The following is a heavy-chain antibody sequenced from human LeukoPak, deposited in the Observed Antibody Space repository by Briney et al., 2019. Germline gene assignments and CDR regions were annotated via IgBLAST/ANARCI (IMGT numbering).Heavy chain of an antibody. D-gene: IGHD2-21*02. J-gene: IGHJ4*02. V-gene: IGHV4-31*03. CDR1: GGSISSGGYY. Sequence: SETLSLTCTVSGGSISSGGYYWSWIRQHPGKGLEWIGYIYHSGSTYYNPSLKSRVTISVDTSKNQFSLKLSSVTAADTAVYYCARADIVVVTASHFDYWGQGTLVTVSS. CDR3: ARADIVVVTASHFDY. CDR2: IYHSGST.